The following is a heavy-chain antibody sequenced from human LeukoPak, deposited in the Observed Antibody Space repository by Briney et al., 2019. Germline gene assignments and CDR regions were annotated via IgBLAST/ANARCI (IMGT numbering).Heavy chain of an antibody. D-gene: IGHD6-13*01. CDR2: RNPNRGRT. J-gene: IGHJ6*02. CDR3: ARGPVSTHGMDV. Sequence: ASVKVSCQASGYTFTNYDINWVRQATRQGLEWMGWRNPNRGRTGFAKKFQGRLTMTADTSISTAYMELSSLTSDDTAVYYCARGPVSTHGMDVWGQGTTVTVSS. V-gene: IGHV1-8*01. CDR1: GYTFTNYD.